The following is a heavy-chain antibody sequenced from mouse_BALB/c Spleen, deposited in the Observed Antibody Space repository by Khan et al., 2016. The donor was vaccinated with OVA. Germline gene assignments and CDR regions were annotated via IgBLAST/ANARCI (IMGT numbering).Heavy chain of an antibody. J-gene: IGHJ2*01. D-gene: IGHD3-2*02. Sequence: QVQLKQSGAELVRPGTSVKLSCKTSGYIFTSYWIHWVKQRSGQGLEWIARIYPGTDNTYYNENFKDKATLTADKSSSTVNLQLSSLKSEDSAVFFCAREEALYYFDDWGQGTTLTVSS. V-gene: IGHV1-76*01. CDR2: IYPGTDNT. CDR3: AREEALYYFDD. CDR1: GYIFTSYW.